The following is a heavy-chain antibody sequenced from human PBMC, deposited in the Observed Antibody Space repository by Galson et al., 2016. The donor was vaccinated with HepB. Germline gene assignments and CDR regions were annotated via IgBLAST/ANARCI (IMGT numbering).Heavy chain of an antibody. D-gene: IGHD3-16*01. CDR3: ARASGYHYVSWFDP. Sequence: VKVSCKASGGIFNSYGITWVRQAPGQGLEWMGGIIAIFGTANYAQKFQGRVTITADESTSTVYMELSSLRSEDTAVYYCARASGYHYVSWFDPWGQGTLVTVSS. CDR1: GGIFNSYG. J-gene: IGHJ5*02. V-gene: IGHV1-69*13. CDR2: IIAIFGTA.